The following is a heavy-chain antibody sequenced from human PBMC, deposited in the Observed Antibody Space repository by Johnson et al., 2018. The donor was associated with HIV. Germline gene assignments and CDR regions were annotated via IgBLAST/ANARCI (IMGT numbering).Heavy chain of an antibody. CDR1: GFTFSSYA. CDR3: ARGTGTDDAFDI. V-gene: IGHV3-23*04. Sequence: VQLVESGGGVVRPGGSLRLSCAASGFTFSSYAMSWVRQAPGKGLEWVSAISGSGGSTYYADSVKGRFTISRDNSKNTLYLQMNSLRAEDTAVYYCARGTGTDDAFDIWGQGTMVTVSS. CDR2: ISGSGGST. D-gene: IGHD1-1*01. J-gene: IGHJ3*02.